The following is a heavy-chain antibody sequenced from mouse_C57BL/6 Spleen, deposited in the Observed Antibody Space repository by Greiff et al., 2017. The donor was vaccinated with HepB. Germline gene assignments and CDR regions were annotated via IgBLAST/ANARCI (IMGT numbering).Heavy chain of an antibody. V-gene: IGHV1-59*01. Sequence: VKLQQPGAELVRPGTSVKLSCKASGYTFTSYWMHWVKQRPGQGLEWIGVIDPSDSYTNYNQKFKGKATLTVDTSSSTAYMQLSSLTSEDSAVYYCARWATVVATGYFDVWGTGTTVTVSS. CDR2: IDPSDSYT. J-gene: IGHJ1*03. D-gene: IGHD1-1*01. CDR1: GYTFTSYW. CDR3: ARWATVVATGYFDV.